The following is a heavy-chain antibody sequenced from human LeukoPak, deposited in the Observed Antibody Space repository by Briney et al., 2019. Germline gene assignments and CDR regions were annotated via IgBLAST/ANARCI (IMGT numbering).Heavy chain of an antibody. V-gene: IGHV1-8*03. CDR1: GYTFTGYY. CDR3: ARPTNQGFDY. CDR2: MNPNSGNT. J-gene: IGHJ4*02. Sequence: GASVKVSCKASGYTFTGYYMHWVRQATGQGLEWMGWMNPNSGNTGYAQKFQGRVTITRNTSISTAYMELSSLRSEDTAVYYCARPTNQGFDYWGQGTLVTVSS.